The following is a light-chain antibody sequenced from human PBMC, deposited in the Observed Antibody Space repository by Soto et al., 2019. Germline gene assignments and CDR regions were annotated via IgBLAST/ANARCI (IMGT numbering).Light chain of an antibody. CDR1: QTISSW. CDR3: QHYNSYSEA. V-gene: IGKV1-5*03. Sequence: DIQMTQSPSTLSASVGDRVTITCRAGQTISSWLACYQQKPGKAPKLLIYKASTLKSGVPSRFSGSGSGTEFTLTISSLQPDDFATYYCQHYNSYSEAFGQGTKVDIK. J-gene: IGKJ1*01. CDR2: KAS.